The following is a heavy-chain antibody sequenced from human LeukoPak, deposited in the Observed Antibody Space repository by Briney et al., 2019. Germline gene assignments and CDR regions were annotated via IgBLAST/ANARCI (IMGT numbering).Heavy chain of an antibody. D-gene: IGHD5-18*01. V-gene: IGHV3-30*03. J-gene: IGHJ4*02. CDR3: ARLGEDSSGYQTDFDY. CDR1: GFTFSSYS. Sequence: GGSLRLSCAASGFTFSSYSMRRVRQAPGKGLDWVAFTSYDGTKNYYADSVKGRFTISRDNSKNTLFLQMNSLRPEDTAVYYCARLGEDSSGYQTDFDYSGQGTLVTVSS. CDR2: TSYDGTKN.